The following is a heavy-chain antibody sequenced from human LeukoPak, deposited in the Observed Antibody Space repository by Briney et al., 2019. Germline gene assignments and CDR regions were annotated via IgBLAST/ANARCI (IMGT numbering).Heavy chain of an antibody. CDR2: ISYDGSNK. Sequence: GGSLRLSCAASGFTFSSYAMHWVRQAPGKGLEWVAVISYDGSNKYYADSVKGRFTISRDNSKNTLYLQMNSLRAEDTAVYYCLMYTNGWNWGQGALVTVSS. CDR1: GFTFSSYA. J-gene: IGHJ4*02. CDR3: LMYTNGWN. V-gene: IGHV3-30-3*01. D-gene: IGHD6-19*01.